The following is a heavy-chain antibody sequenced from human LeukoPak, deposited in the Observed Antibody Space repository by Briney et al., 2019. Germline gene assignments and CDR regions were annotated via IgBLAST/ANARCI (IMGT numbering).Heavy chain of an antibody. CDR1: GFTFSSYA. D-gene: IGHD6-19*01. J-gene: IGHJ4*02. Sequence: GGSLRLSCAASGFTFSSYAMSWVRQAPGKGLEWVSAISGSGGSTYYADSVKGRFTVSRDNSKNTVYVQMNSLRAEDTAVYYCARRQRYRLRSAVAGAFDYWGQGTLVTVSS. CDR2: ISGSGGST. CDR3: ARRQRYRLRSAVAGAFDY. V-gene: IGHV3-23*01.